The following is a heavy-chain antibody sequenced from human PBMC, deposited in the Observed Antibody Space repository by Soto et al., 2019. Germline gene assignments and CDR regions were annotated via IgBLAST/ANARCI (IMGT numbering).Heavy chain of an antibody. Sequence: PGGSLRLSCAASGFTFGSYWMSWVRQAPGKGLEWLATIKWDASEKKYVDSVKGRFTMSRDNAKNSLFLQMGSLRPEDTAIYYCVKQAHGLDGVAFDYWGQGTQVTVSS. J-gene: IGHJ4*02. CDR1: GFTFGSYW. CDR3: VKQAHGLDGVAFDY. D-gene: IGHD2-15*01. V-gene: IGHV3-7*03. CDR2: IKWDASEK.